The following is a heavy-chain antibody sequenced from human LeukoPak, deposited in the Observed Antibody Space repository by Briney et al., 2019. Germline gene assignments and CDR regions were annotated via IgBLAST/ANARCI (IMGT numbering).Heavy chain of an antibody. CDR2: IYYSGST. CDR3: AAAFEELERDYYYGMDV. V-gene: IGHV4-59*12. D-gene: IGHD1-1*01. J-gene: IGHJ6*02. CDR1: GGSISSYY. Sequence: SETLSLTCTVSGGSISSYYWSWIRQPPGKGLEWIGYIYYSGSTNYNPSLKSRVTISVDRSKNQFFLKLSSVTAADTAVYYCAAAFEELERDYYYGMDVWGQGTTVTVSS.